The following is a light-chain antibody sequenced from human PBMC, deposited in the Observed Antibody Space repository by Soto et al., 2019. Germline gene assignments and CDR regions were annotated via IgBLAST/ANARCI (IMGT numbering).Light chain of an antibody. CDR1: QDIRND. J-gene: IGKJ4*01. Sequence: IQMTQSPSSLSASVGDRVTITCRASQDIRNDLGWYQQKPGKAPKVLIYDTYTLPSGVPSRFRSSRSGTDFTLTISSLQPEDIATYYCLQDNMYPLTFGGGTKVDIK. CDR3: LQDNMYPLT. V-gene: IGKV1-6*01. CDR2: DTY.